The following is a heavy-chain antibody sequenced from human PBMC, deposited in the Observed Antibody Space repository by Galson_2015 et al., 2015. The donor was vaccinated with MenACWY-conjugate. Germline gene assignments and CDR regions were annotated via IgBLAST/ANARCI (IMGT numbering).Heavy chain of an antibody. J-gene: IGHJ4*02. V-gene: IGHV5-10-1*01. CDR1: GYSFTSYW. Sequence: QSGAEVKKPGESPRISCKGSGYSFTSYWISWVRQMPGKGLEWMGRIDPSDSYTNYSPSFQGHVTISADKSISTAYLQWSSLKASDTAMYYCARQSGEYSGYDYFDYWGQGTLVTVSS. CDR3: ARQSGEYSGYDYFDY. CDR2: IDPSDSYT. D-gene: IGHD5-12*01.